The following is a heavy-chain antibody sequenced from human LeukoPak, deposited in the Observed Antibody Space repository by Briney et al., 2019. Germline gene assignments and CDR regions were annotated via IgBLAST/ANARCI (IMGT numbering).Heavy chain of an antibody. J-gene: IGHJ4*02. CDR1: GFTFSSSA. D-gene: IGHD3-10*01. CDR2: IKKDGSEK. CDR3: ARPYYYSSGSLPY. V-gene: IGHV3-7*01. Sequence: GGSLRLSCAASGFTFSSSAMSWVRQAPGKGLEGVASIKKDGSEKEYVDSVKGRFTISRDNAKNSLYLQMNSLRAEDTAVYYCARPYYYSSGSLPYWGQGTLVTVSS.